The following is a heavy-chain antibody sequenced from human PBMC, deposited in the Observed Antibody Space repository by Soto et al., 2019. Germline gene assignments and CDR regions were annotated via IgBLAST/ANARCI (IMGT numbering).Heavy chain of an antibody. CDR3: ARVGYSYGFSLDY. CDR2: IYHSGST. Sequence: SGTLSLPCADTGGSISSGGYSWSWIRQPPGKGLEWIGYIYHSGSTYYNPSLKSRVTISVDRSKNQFSLKLSSVTAADTAVYYCARVGYSYGFSLDYWGQGTLVTVSS. V-gene: IGHV4-30-2*01. J-gene: IGHJ4*02. CDR1: GGSISSGGYS. D-gene: IGHD5-18*01.